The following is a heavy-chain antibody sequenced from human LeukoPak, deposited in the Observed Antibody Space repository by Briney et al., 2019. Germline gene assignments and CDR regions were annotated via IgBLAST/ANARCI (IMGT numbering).Heavy chain of an antibody. CDR3: ARGYDY. J-gene: IGHJ4*02. V-gene: IGHV4-39*01. D-gene: IGHD3-22*01. CDR2: INYSGNR. CDR1: GGFISISHDY. Sequence: PSETLSLTCTVSGGFISISHDYWAWIRQPPGEGLEWIGMINYSGNRYYNPSLWSRATISVDTSTNQFPLNLNSVTAADTAVYYCARGYDYWGQGTLVAVSS.